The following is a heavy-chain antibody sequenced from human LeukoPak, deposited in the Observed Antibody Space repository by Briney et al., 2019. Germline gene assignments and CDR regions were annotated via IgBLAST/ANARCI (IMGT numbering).Heavy chain of an antibody. CDR1: GDSVSSNSAA. J-gene: IGHJ4*02. V-gene: IGHV6-1*01. CDR2: TYYRSKWSN. D-gene: IGHD5-18*01. CDR3: AKDRRPLSNSYAFDY. Sequence: SQTLSLTCAISGDSVSSNSAAWNWIRQSPLRGLEWLGRTYYRSKWSNDYAISVKSRITINPDTPKNQFSLQLKSVTPEDTAVYYCAKDRRPLSNSYAFDYWGQGTLVTVSS.